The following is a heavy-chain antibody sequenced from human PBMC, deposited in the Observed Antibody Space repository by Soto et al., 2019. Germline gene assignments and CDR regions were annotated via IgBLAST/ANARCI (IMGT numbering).Heavy chain of an antibody. D-gene: IGHD4-4*01. Sequence: PVEALKISCNGSGYSFTSYWIGWVRQMPGKCLEWMGIIYPGDSDTRYSPSFQGQVTISADKSISTAYLQWSSLKASDTAMYYCARPLEGATVGEYYGMDVWGQGTTVTVSS. V-gene: IGHV5-51*01. CDR2: IYPGDSDT. CDR1: GYSFTSYW. J-gene: IGHJ6*02. CDR3: ARPLEGATVGEYYGMDV.